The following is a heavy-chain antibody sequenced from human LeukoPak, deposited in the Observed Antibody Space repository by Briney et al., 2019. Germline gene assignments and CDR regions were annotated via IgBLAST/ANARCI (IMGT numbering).Heavy chain of an antibody. V-gene: IGHV3-53*01. J-gene: IGHJ4*02. Sequence: PGGSLRLSCTVSGFTVSSNSMSWVRQAPGKGLEWVSFIYSDNTHYSDSVKGRFTIARDNSKNTQYLQMNSLRAEDTAVYYCARRAGAYSHPYQHWRQGPLVPLSS. CDR3: ARRAGAYSHPYQH. CDR1: GFTVSSNS. D-gene: IGHD4/OR15-4a*01. CDR2: IYSDNT.